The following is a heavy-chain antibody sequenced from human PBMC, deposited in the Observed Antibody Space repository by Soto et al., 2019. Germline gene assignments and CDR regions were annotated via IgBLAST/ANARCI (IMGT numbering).Heavy chain of an antibody. CDR1: GFTFSSYG. D-gene: IGHD1-26*01. CDR2: ISYDGSNK. CDR3: AKGEDGDYYYGMDV. Sequence: QVQLVESGGGVVQPGRSLSLSCAASGFTFSSYGMHWVRQAPGKGLEWVAVISYDGSNKYYADSVKGRFTISRDNSKNTLYLQMNSLRAEDTAVYYCAKGEDGDYYYGMDVWGQGTTVTVSS. V-gene: IGHV3-30*18. J-gene: IGHJ6*02.